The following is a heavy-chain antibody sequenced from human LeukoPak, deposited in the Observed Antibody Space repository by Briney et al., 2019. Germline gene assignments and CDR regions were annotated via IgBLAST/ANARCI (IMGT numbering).Heavy chain of an antibody. Sequence: SGGSLRLSCAASGFTFSSYAMSWVRQAPGKGLEWVSAISGSGGSTYYADSVKGRFTISRDNSKNSLYLQMNSLRTEDTALYYCAKVADYGDYDYYGMDVWGQGTTVTVSS. D-gene: IGHD4-17*01. CDR3: AKVADYGDYDYYGMDV. CDR1: GFTFSSYA. V-gene: IGHV3-23*01. CDR2: ISGSGGST. J-gene: IGHJ6*02.